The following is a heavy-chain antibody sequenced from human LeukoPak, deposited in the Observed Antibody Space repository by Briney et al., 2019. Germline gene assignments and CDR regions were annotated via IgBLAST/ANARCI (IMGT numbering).Heavy chain of an antibody. V-gene: IGHV4-39*01. CDR2: IYYSGST. CDR1: GGSISSSSYY. D-gene: IGHD2-15*01. CDR3: ARHNPRVRMVAATLGGPKLFDY. J-gene: IGHJ4*02. Sequence: SETLSLTCTVSGGSISSSSYYWGWIRQPPGKGLEWIGSIYYSGSTYYNPSLKSRVTISVDTSKNQFSLKLSSVTAADTAVYYCARHNPRVRMVAATLGGPKLFDYWGQGTLVTVSS.